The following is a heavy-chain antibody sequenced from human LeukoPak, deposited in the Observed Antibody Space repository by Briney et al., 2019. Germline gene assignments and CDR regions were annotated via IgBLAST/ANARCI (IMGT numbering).Heavy chain of an antibody. CDR3: ARRDPVVVVAAPDY. Sequence: ASVKVSCKASGYTFTSYGISWVRQAPGQGLEWMGWISAYNGNTNYAQKLQGRVTMTTVTSTSTAYMELRSLRSDDTAVYYCARRDPVVVVAAPDYWGQGTLVTVSS. D-gene: IGHD2-15*01. CDR2: ISAYNGNT. CDR1: GYTFTSYG. J-gene: IGHJ4*02. V-gene: IGHV1-18*01.